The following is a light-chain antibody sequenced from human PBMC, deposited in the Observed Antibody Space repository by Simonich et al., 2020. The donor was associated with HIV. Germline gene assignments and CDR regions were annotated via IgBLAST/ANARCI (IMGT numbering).Light chain of an antibody. J-gene: IGKJ5*01. V-gene: IGKV3-11*01. CDR3: QQRSNWPRT. Sequence: EIVMTQSPATLSVSPGERATLSCRASQNIAGNLAWYQQKPGQAPRLFIYYASTRATGVPARFSGSGFGTDFTLTSSSLEPEDFAVYYCQQRSNWPRTFGQGTRLEIK. CDR1: QNIAGN. CDR2: YAS.